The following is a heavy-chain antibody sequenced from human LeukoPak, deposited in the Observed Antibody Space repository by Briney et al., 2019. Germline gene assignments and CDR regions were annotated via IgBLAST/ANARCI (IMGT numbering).Heavy chain of an antibody. D-gene: IGHD3-22*01. CDR2: ISGSGGST. V-gene: IGHV3-23*01. J-gene: IGHJ6*02. CDR3: ANVLEYYYDSRGYHSHYYYYGMDV. CDR1: GFTFSSYA. Sequence: GGSLRLSCAASGFTFSSYAMTWVRQAPGKGLEWVSAISGSGGSTYYADSVKGRFTISRDNSRNTLSLQMNSLRAEDTAVYYCANVLEYYYDSRGYHSHYYYYGMDVWGQGTTVTVSS.